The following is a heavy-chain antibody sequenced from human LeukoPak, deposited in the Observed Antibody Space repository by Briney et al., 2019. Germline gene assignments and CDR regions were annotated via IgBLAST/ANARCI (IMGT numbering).Heavy chain of an antibody. CDR3: ARDPDQRMYYFDY. Sequence: TGGSLRLSCAASGFTFSSYSMNWVRQAPGKRLEWVSSISSSSSYIYYADSVKGRFTISRDNAKNSLYLQMNSLRAEDTAVYYCARDPDQRMYYFDYWGQGTLVTVSS. CDR1: GFTFSSYS. J-gene: IGHJ4*02. V-gene: IGHV3-21*01. CDR2: ISSSSSYI. D-gene: IGHD2-15*01.